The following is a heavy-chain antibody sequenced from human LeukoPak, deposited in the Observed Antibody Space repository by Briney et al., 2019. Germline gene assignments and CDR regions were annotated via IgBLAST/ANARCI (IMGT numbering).Heavy chain of an antibody. CDR3: ARGGVGGSGSLGD. V-gene: IGHV3-21*01. Sequence: GGSLRLSCAASGFTFSSYSMNWVRQAPGKGLEWVSSISSSSSYIYYADSVKGRFTIPRDNPKHSLYLQMNSLRAEDTAVYYCARGGVGGSGSLGDWGQGTLVTVSS. CDR1: GFTFSSYS. D-gene: IGHD3-10*01. CDR2: ISSSSSYI. J-gene: IGHJ4*02.